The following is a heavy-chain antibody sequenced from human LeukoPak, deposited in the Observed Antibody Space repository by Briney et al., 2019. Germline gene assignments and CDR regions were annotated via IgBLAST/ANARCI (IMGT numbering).Heavy chain of an antibody. V-gene: IGHV1-58*01. D-gene: IGHD6-13*01. CDR2: IVVCSGNT. J-gene: IGHJ3*02. CDR1: GFTFTSSA. CDR3: AAPLGSSDAFDI. Sequence: ASVKVSCKASGFTFTSSAVQWVRQARGQRLEWIGWIVVCSGNTNYAQKFQERVTITRDMSTSTAYMELSSLRSEDTAVYYCAAPLGSSDAFDIWGQGTMVTVSS.